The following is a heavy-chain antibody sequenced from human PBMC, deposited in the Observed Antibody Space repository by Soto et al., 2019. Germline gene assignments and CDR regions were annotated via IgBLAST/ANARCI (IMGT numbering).Heavy chain of an antibody. V-gene: IGHV4-59*01. CDR2: IYYSGST. D-gene: IGHD1-26*01. J-gene: IGHJ6*02. CDR3: ARSARWEGYGMDV. CDR1: GGSISSYY. Sequence: SSETLSLTCTVSGGSISSYYWSWIRQPPGKGLEWIGYIYYSGSTNYNPSLKSRVTISVDTSKNQFSLKLSSVTAADTAVYYCARSARWEGYGMDVWGQGTTVTVSS.